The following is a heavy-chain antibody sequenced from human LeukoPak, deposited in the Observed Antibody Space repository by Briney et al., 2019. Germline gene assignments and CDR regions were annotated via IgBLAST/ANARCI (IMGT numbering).Heavy chain of an antibody. Sequence: SETLFLTCTVSGGSISSYYWSWIRQPPGKGLEWIGYIYYSGSTNYNPSLKSRVTISVDRSKNQFSLKLSSVTAADTAVYYCARHRSGYETRVFDYWGQGTLVTVSS. CDR3: ARHRSGYETRVFDY. D-gene: IGHD5-12*01. CDR1: GGSISSYY. J-gene: IGHJ4*02. V-gene: IGHV4-59*08. CDR2: IYYSGST.